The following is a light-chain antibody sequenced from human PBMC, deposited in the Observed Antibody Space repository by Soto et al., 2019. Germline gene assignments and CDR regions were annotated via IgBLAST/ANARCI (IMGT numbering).Light chain of an antibody. J-gene: IGLJ3*02. CDR2: RTH. Sequence: QSVLTQPPSTSGTPGQTISISCSGSGSNLGTNSVTWYRQLPGTAPKLLIYRTHQRPSGVPDRFSGSKSGTSGSLAISGLQSEDEADYYCASWDDSLHGVVFGGGTKVPS. CDR1: GSNLGTNS. V-gene: IGLV1-44*01. CDR3: ASWDDSLHGVV.